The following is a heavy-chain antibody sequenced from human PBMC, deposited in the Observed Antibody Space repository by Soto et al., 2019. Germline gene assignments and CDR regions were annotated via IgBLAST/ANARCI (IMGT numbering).Heavy chain of an antibody. CDR3: ARNKKIVGQFDP. J-gene: IGHJ5*02. CDR1: GFTFSDYW. Sequence: EVQLVESGGGLVQPGGSLRLSCAASGFTFSDYWMSWVRQAPGKGLECVANIKDDGSEKYYVDSVKGRFTISRDNAKNSLYLQRNSLRAEDTAVFYCARNKKIVGQFDPWGQGTLVTVSS. D-gene: IGHD2-15*01. CDR2: IKDDGSEK. V-gene: IGHV3-7*03.